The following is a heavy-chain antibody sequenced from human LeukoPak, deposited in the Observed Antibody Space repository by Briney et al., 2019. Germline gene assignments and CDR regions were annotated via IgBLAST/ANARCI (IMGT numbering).Heavy chain of an antibody. CDR3: ARLKWLVGYYYYYYMDV. V-gene: IGHV3-7*01. CDR1: GFTFSSYW. D-gene: IGHD6-19*01. CDR2: IKQDGSEK. Sequence: GGSLRLSCAASGFTFSSYWMSWVRQAPGKGLEWVANIKQDGSEKYYVDSVKGRFTISRDNAKNSLYLQMNSLRAEDTAVYYCARLKWLVGYYYYYYMDVWGKGTTVTVPS. J-gene: IGHJ6*03.